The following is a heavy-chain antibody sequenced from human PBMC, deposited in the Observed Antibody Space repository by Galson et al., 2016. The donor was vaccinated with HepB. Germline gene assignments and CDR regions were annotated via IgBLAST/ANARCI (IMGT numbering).Heavy chain of an antibody. J-gene: IGHJ3*01. Sequence: SETLSLTCTVSGAFISTNYWSWIRQPPGKGLEWIGFMFYSGRPNYNPSLKSRVTISADTSKNLFSLRLTSVNAADTAVYYCARSVTTWDAFNVWGQGTTVTVSS. CDR3: ARSVTTWDAFNV. D-gene: IGHD1-14*01. CDR1: GAFISTNY. CDR2: MFYSGRP. V-gene: IGHV4-59*01.